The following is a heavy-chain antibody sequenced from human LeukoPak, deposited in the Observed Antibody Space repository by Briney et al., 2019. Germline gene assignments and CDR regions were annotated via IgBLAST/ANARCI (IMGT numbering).Heavy chain of an antibody. J-gene: IGHJ4*02. CDR2: INPSGGST. V-gene: IGHV1-46*01. CDR3: ARGGTYYYDSSDEMPRGG. Sequence: ASVKVSCKASGYTFTSYYMHCVRQAPGQGLEWMGIINPSGGSTSYAQKFQGRVTMTRDTSTSTVYMELSSLRSEDTAVYYCARGGTYYYDSSDEMPRGGWGQGTLVTVSS. D-gene: IGHD3-22*01. CDR1: GYTFTSYY.